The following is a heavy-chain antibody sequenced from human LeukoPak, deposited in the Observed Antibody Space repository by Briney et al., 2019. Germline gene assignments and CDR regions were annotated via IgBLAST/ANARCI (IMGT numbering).Heavy chain of an antibody. CDR3: GRAGVYSASSGYGPDR. CDR1: GFSFSSYA. CDR2: IHSGGET. V-gene: IGHV3-53*01. J-gene: IGHJ5*02. Sequence: GESLRLSCAASGFSFSSYAMTWVRQAPGKGLEWVSVIHSGGETYYTDSVKGRFTISRDNSKNTLYLQMNSLRAEDTAVYYCGRAGVYSASSGYGPDRWGQGTLVTVSS. D-gene: IGHD3-22*01.